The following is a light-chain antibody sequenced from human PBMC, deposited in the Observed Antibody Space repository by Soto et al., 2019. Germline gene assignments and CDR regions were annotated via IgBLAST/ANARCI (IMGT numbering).Light chain of an antibody. CDR1: SSDVGAYNY. CDR2: DVS. V-gene: IGLV2-14*01. J-gene: IGLJ1*01. Sequence: QSALTQPASVSGSPGQSITISCTGTSSDVGAYNYVSWYQQHPGKAPKLMIYDVSYRPAGVSNRFSASKSGNTASLTISGLQAEDEADYYCNSYTSRTRIFGTGTQVTVL. CDR3: NSYTSRTRI.